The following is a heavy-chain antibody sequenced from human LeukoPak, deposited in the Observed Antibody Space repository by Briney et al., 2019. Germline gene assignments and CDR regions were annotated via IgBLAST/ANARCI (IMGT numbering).Heavy chain of an antibody. CDR1: PFTFSSYG. CDR3: ARFRSSWRGFDY. V-gene: IGHV3-30*19. Sequence: GGSLRLSCAASPFTFSSYGMHWVRQAPGKGLEWVAYIQYDGSNQQYADSVKGRFSISRDSSKNILYLQMNSLRAEDTAVYYCARFRSSWRGFDYWGQGTLVTVSS. D-gene: IGHD6-13*01. J-gene: IGHJ4*02. CDR2: IQYDGSNQ.